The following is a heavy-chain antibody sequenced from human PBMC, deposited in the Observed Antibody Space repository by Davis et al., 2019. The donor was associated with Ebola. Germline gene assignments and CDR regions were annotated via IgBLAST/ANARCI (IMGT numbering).Heavy chain of an antibody. J-gene: IGHJ4*02. D-gene: IGHD3-3*01. CDR3: ARDQNCKLEWLCTPDDY. CDR1: GFTFSSYS. CDR2: ISSSSSYI. V-gene: IGHV3-21*01. Sequence: GESLKISCAASGFTFSSYSMNWVRQASGKGLEWVSSISSSSSYIYYADSVKGRFTISRDNAKNSLYLQMNSLSAEDTAVYYCARDQNCKLEWLCTPDDYWGQGTLVTVSS.